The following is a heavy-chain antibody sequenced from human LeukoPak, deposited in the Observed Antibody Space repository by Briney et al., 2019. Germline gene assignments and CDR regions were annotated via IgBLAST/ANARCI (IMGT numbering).Heavy chain of an antibody. CDR1: GGSISSYY. CDR3: ARDGSYSGSYSAGWDFDD. Sequence: SETLSLTCTVSGGSISSYYWSWIRQPAGKGLEWIGRIYTSGSTNYNPSLKSRVTMSVDTSKNQFSLKLSSVTAADTAVYYCARDGSYSGSYSAGWDFDDWGQGTLVTVSS. V-gene: IGHV4-4*07. J-gene: IGHJ4*02. CDR2: IYTSGST. D-gene: IGHD1-26*01.